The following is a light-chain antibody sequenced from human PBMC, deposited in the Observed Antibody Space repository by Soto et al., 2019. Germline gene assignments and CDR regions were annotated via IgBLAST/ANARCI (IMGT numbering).Light chain of an antibody. CDR3: QQYGSSSPTT. CDR1: QSVSSSY. J-gene: IGKJ1*01. Sequence: EIMLTQSPGTLSLSPGERATLSCRASQSVSSSYLAWYQQKPGQAPRLLIYGASSRATGIPDRFSGSGSGTDFTLTISRLEPEDFAMYYCQQYGSSSPTTFGQGTKVDI. V-gene: IGKV3-20*01. CDR2: GAS.